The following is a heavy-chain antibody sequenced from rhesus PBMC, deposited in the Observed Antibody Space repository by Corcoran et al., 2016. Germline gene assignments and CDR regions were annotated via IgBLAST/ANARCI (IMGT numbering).Heavy chain of an antibody. CDR1: GFSFSDYY. V-gene: IGHV3S18*01. CDR3: ARGGGSWNRFDV. J-gene: IGHJ5-1*01. D-gene: IGHD6-25*01. CDR2: IIYTGGST. Sequence: EVQLVESGGGLAKPGGSLRLSCAAFGFSFSDYYMYWVRQAPGKGLEWVTGIIYTGGSTYYADSVKGRLTISRENAKNTLYLPMDSLRAEDTAVYYWARGGGSWNRFDVWGAGVLATVSS.